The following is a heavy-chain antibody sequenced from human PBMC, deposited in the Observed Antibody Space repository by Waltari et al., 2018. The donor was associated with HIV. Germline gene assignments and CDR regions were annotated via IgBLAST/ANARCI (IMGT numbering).Heavy chain of an antibody. V-gene: IGHV1-8*01. CDR1: GYTFTRYD. CDR3: ARVSVSYERASGDY. D-gene: IGHD3-16*02. Sequence: QVQLVQSGAEAKKPGASVKVSCKASGYTFTRYDINWVRQATGQGLEWMGGMNPNSGNTGYAQKCQGRVTMTRNTSISTAYMELSSLRSEDTAVYYCARVSVSYERASGDYWGQGTLVTVSS. CDR2: MNPNSGNT. J-gene: IGHJ4*02.